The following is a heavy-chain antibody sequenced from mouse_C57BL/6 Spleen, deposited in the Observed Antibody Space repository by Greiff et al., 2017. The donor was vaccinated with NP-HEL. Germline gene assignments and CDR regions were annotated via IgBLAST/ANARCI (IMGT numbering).Heavy chain of an antibody. V-gene: IGHV1-50*01. CDR1: GYTFTSYW. CDR2: IDPSDSYT. CDR3: ATYDYVSMDY. D-gene: IGHD2-4*01. Sequence: QVQLQQSGAELVKPGASVKLSCKASGYTFTSYWMPWVKQRPGQGLEWIGEIDPSDSYTNYNQKFKGKATLTVDTSSSTAYMQLSSLTSEDSAVYYCATYDYVSMDYWGQGTSVTVSS. J-gene: IGHJ4*01.